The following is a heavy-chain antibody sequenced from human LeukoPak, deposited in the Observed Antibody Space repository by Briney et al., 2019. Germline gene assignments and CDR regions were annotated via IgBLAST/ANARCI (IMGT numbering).Heavy chain of an antibody. V-gene: IGHV1-18*01. CDR1: GYTFTSYG. Sequence: ASVKVSCKASGYTFTSYGISWVRQAPGQGLEWMGWISAYNGNTNYAQKLQGRVTMTTDTSTSTAYMELRSLRSDDTAMYYCARGDPADYYYGMDVWGQGTTVTVSS. CDR2: ISAYNGNT. CDR3: ARGDPADYYYGMDV. J-gene: IGHJ6*02.